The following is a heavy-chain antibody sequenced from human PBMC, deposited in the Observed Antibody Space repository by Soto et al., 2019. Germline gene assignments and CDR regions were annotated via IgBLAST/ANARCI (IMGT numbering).Heavy chain of an antibody. CDR1: GGSVSSGSYY. J-gene: IGHJ4*02. D-gene: IGHD1-20*01. CDR2: IYYSGST. Sequence: SETLSLTCTVSGGSVSSGSYYWSWIRQPPGKGLEWIGYIYYSGSTNYNPSLKSRVTISVDTSKNQFSLKLSSVTAADTAVYYCARDNCQAPGPYFDYWGQGTLVTVSS. V-gene: IGHV4-61*01. CDR3: ARDNCQAPGPYFDY.